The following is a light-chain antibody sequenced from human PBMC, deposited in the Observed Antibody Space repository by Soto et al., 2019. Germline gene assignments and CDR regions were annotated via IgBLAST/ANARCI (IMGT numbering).Light chain of an antibody. CDR3: QQRSNWPLIT. J-gene: IGKJ5*01. Sequence: EIVLTQSPATLSLSPWERATLSCRASQSVSSYLAWYQQKPGQAPRLLIYDASNRATGIPARFSGSGSGTDFTLTISSLEPEDCAVYYCQQRSNWPLITFGQGTRLEI. V-gene: IGKV3-11*01. CDR1: QSVSSY. CDR2: DAS.